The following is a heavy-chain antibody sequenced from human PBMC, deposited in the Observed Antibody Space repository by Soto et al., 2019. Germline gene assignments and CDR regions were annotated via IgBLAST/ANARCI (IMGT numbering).Heavy chain of an antibody. J-gene: IGHJ4*02. Sequence: ASVKVSCKASGYTFTGYYMHWVRQAPGQGLEWMGWINPNSGGTNYAQKFQGWVTMTRDASISTAYMELSRLRSDDTAVYYCARAKDPIAVAGTPFDYWGQGTLVTVS. CDR2: INPNSGGT. V-gene: IGHV1-2*04. CDR3: ARAKDPIAVAGTPFDY. D-gene: IGHD6-19*01. CDR1: GYTFTGYY.